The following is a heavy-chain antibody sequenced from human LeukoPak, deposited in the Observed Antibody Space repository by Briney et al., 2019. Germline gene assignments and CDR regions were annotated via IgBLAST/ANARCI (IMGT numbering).Heavy chain of an antibody. Sequence: SETLSLTCAVYGGSFSGYYWSWIRQPAGKGLEWIGRIYTSGSTNYNPSLQSRVTMSVDTSKNQFSLKLSSVTAADTAVYYCVRAGWLQSTHFDYWGQGTLVTVSS. CDR1: GGSFSGYY. V-gene: IGHV4-59*10. CDR2: IYTSGST. D-gene: IGHD5-24*01. CDR3: VRAGWLQSTHFDY. J-gene: IGHJ4*02.